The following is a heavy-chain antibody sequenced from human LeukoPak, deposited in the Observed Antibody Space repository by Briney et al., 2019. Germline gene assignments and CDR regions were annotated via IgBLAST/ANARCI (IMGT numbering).Heavy chain of an antibody. D-gene: IGHD6-13*01. CDR2: IAYDGSNK. V-gene: IGHV3-30*04. CDR3: VRGAYSSSWLNFDY. Sequence: SGGSLRLFCAASGFTFSSYAMHWVRRAPGKGLEWGALIAYDGSNKYYADSVKGRFTVSRDNSKNTLYLQMNSLRAEDTAVYYCVRGAYSSSWLNFDYWGQGTLVTVS. J-gene: IGHJ4*02. CDR1: GFTFSSYA.